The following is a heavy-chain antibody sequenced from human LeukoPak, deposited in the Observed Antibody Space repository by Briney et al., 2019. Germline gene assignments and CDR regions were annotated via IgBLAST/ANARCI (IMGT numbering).Heavy chain of an antibody. D-gene: IGHD1-20*01. J-gene: IGHJ4*02. CDR2: IWFDGSRE. Sequence: GGSLRLSCAASGFTFSSYGMHWVRQAPGKGLEWVALIWFDGSREYYGDSVKGRFTISRDNSKNTLHLQMSSLRAEDTAVYFCARDSGITGIQRALDYWGQGTLVTVSS. CDR3: ARDSGITGIQRALDY. V-gene: IGHV3-33*01. CDR1: GFTFSSYG.